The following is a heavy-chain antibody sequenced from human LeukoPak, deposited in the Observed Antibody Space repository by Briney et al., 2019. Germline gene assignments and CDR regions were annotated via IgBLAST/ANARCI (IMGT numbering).Heavy chain of an antibody. CDR3: ARTSSSGWSFFDF. CDR2: IYYSGST. CDR1: GGSISSGGYY. J-gene: IGHJ4*02. Sequence: SETLSLTCTVSGGSISSGGYYWSWIRQHPGKGLEWIGYIYYSGSTNYNPSLKSRVTMSVDTSKNQFSLKLSSVTAADTAVYYCARTSSSGWSFFDFWGQGTLVTVSS. V-gene: IGHV4-61*08. D-gene: IGHD6-19*01.